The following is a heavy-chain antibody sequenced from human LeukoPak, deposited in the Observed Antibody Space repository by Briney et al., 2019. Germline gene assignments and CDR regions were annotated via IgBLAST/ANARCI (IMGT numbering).Heavy chain of an antibody. D-gene: IGHD5-24*01. CDR2: INPDTGDK. J-gene: IGHJ4*02. V-gene: IGHV1-8*03. Sequence: GASVKVSCKASGYTFTNYHINWVRPASGQGPAWMTWINPDTGDKGYARKFQDRVTITTDTSISTAYMELSSLSSEDTAVYFCARTTSMAASGYDYWGQGTLVTVSS. CDR3: ARTTSMAASGYDY. CDR1: GYTFTNYH.